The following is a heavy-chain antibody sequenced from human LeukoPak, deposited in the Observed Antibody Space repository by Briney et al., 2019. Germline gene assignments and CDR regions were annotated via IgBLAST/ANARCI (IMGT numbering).Heavy chain of an antibody. V-gene: IGHV4-34*01. CDR1: GGSFSVYF. CDR3: ARVFDP. J-gene: IGHJ5*02. CDR2: INHSGST. Sequence: SETLSLTCADAGGSFSVYFWSWIRETRGKGMDLIGEINHSGSTNYNPSHKSRVIISVDTSKNQFALKLSSVTAADTAVYYCARVFDPWGQGTLVTASS.